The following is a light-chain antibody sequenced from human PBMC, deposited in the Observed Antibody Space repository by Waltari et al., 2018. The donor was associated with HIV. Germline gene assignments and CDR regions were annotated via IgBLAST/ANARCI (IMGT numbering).Light chain of an antibody. Sequence: AIRMTQSPSSFSASTGDRVTITCRASQGISSYLALYQQKPGKAPKLLIYGASILQSGVPSRFSGSGSGTDFALTISSLQSEDFATYYCQHYHSYPLTFGGGTKVEIK. CDR2: GAS. J-gene: IGKJ4*01. CDR1: QGISSY. CDR3: QHYHSYPLT. V-gene: IGKV1-8*01.